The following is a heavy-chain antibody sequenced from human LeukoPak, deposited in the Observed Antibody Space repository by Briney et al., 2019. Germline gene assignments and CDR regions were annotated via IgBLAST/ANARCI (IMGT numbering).Heavy chain of an antibody. D-gene: IGHD1-26*01. J-gene: IGHJ4*02. Sequence: GGSLRLSCAASGFTFSSYAMSWVRQAPGKGLEWVSAISGSGGTTYYADSVKGRFTISRDNSKNTLYLQMNSLRAEDTAVYYCAKGQSGSHYPFDCWGQGTLVTVSS. CDR2: ISGSGGTT. CDR1: GFTFSSYA. CDR3: AKGQSGSHYPFDC. V-gene: IGHV3-23*01.